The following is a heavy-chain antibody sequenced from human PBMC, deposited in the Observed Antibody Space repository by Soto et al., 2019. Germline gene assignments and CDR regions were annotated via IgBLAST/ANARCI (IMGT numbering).Heavy chain of an antibody. CDR1: CDSISSIRYY. J-gene: IGHJ4*02. V-gene: IGHV4-39*01. CDR2: IYHRVST. Sequence: QLQLQESGPGLVKSSETLSLTRTVSCDSISSIRYYWGWVRQPPGKGLEWIGRIYHRVSTYYSPSLKRLVTIYVDTSNTRFSLMLSAVTSGDKSVYYCTRHFHPATADCPSRRCYHLAYWGQGTMVIDSS. D-gene: IGHD2-21*01. CDR3: TRHFHPATADCPSRRCYHLAY.